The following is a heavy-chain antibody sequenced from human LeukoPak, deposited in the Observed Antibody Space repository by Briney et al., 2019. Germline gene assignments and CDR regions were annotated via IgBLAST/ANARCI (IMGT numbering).Heavy chain of an antibody. D-gene: IGHD2-21*01. CDR1: GGSISSYY. J-gene: IGHJ4*02. Sequence: PSETLSLTCTVSGGSISSYYWSWIRQPPGKGLEWIGYIYYSGSTNYNPSLKSRVTMSVDTSKNQFSLKLTSVTAADSAVYYCARQPNSGDYFFDYWGQGTLVTVSS. CDR3: ARQPNSGDYFFDY. V-gene: IGHV4-59*08. CDR2: IYYSGST.